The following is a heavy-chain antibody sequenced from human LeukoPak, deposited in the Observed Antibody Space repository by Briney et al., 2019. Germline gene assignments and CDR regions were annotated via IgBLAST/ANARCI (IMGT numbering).Heavy chain of an antibody. CDR2: IYYSGST. CDR3: ARALSSVREDAFDI. V-gene: IGHV4-59*01. CDR1: GGSISSYY. Sequence: SETLSLTCTVSGGSISSYYWSWIRQPPGKGLEWIGYIYYSGSTNYNPSLKSRVTISVDTSKNQFSLKLSAVTAADTPVYYCARALSSVREDAFDIWGQGTMVTVSS. D-gene: IGHD3-22*01. J-gene: IGHJ3*02.